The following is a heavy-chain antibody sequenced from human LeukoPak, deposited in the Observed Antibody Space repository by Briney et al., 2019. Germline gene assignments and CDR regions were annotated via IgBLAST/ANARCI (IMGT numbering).Heavy chain of an antibody. CDR1: GFTSSSYW. V-gene: IGHV3-74*01. J-gene: IGHJ4*02. CDR3: GREIQAPGKTLEY. Sequence: GGSLRLSCALSGFTSSSYWMHWVRHVPGKGLVWVSRINDDGTYTVYADSVKGRFTISRDNAKNTLYLQMNSLRGEDTAVYYCGREIQAPGKTLEYWGQGTLVTVSS. CDR2: INDDGTYT.